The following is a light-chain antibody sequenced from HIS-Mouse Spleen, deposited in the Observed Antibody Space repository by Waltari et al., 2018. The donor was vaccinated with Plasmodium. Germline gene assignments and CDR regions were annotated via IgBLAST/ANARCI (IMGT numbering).Light chain of an antibody. Sequence: DIVMTQSPDSLAVSLGERATINCKSSQSVLYSSNNKNYLAWYQKKPGQPPKLLIYWARTRESGVPDRFSGGGSGTDFTLTSSSLQAEDVAVYYCQQYYSTPGTFGQGTKVGIK. V-gene: IGKV4-1*01. CDR1: QSVLYSSNNKNY. CDR3: QQYYSTPGT. CDR2: WAR. J-gene: IGKJ1*01.